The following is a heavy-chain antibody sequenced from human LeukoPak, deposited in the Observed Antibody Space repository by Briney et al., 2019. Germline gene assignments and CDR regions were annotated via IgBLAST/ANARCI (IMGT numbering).Heavy chain of an antibody. V-gene: IGHV4-34*01. CDR3: ASSETSSYFDY. CDR2: INHSGST. J-gene: IGHJ4*02. CDR1: GGSFSGYY. Sequence: SETLSLTRAVYGGSFSGYYWSWIRQPPGKGLEWIGEINHSGSTNYNPSLKSRVTISVDTSKNQFSLKLSSVTAADTAVYYCASSETSSYFDYWGQGTLVTVSS. D-gene: IGHD4-11*01.